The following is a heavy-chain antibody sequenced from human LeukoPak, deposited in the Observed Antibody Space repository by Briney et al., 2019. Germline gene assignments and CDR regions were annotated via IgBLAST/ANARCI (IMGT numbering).Heavy chain of an antibody. D-gene: IGHD5-24*01. Sequence: PSETLSLTCAVYGGSFSGYYWSWIRQPPGKGLEWIGEINHSGSTNYNPSLKSRVTISVDTSKNQFSLKLSSVTAADTAVYYCARPRHGYKLYYFDYWGQGTLVTVSS. J-gene: IGHJ4*02. CDR3: ARPRHGYKLYYFDY. CDR2: INHSGST. V-gene: IGHV4-34*01. CDR1: GGSFSGYY.